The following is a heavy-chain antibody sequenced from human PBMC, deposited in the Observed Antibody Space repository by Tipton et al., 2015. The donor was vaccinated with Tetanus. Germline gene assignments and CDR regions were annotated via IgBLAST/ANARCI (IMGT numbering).Heavy chain of an antibody. V-gene: IGHV4-31*02. Sequence: LRLSCAASGFTLSDYYMSWIRQAPGKGPEWIGYIYYSGSTYYNPSLKSRVTISVDTSKNQFSLKMNSVTAADTAMYYCAKDQGGGRVVRLNWFDPWGPGTLVTVSS. D-gene: IGHD6-6*01. CDR3: AKDQGGGRVVRLNWFDP. CDR1: GFTLSDYY. CDR2: IYYSGST. J-gene: IGHJ5*02.